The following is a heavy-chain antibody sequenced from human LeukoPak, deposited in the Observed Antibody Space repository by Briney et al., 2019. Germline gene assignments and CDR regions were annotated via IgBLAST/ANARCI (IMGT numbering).Heavy chain of an antibody. D-gene: IGHD2-2*01. CDR2: INHSVST. CDR3: ARTTRLGYCSSTSCPRYYYYGMDV. V-gene: IGHV4-34*01. J-gene: IGHJ6*02. Sequence: SETLSLTCAVYGGSFSGYYWSWIRQPPGKGLEWIGEINHSVSTNYNPSLKSRVTISVDTSKNQFSLKLSSVTAADTAVYYCARTTRLGYCSSTSCPRYYYYGMDVWGQGTTVTVSS. CDR1: GGSFSGYY.